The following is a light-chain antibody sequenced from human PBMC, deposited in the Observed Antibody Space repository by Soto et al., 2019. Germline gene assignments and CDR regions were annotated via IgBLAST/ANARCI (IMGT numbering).Light chain of an antibody. CDR2: WAS. Sequence: DIVMTQSPDSLAVSLGERATINCQSSQTILHSSNNLNYLAWYQQKPGQPPKLLIYWASTRESGVPDRYSGSGSGTDFPLTSSSLQAEDVAVYYCQQYYSTPSITFGQGTRLEIK. CDR3: QQYYSTPSIT. CDR1: QTILHSSNNLNY. V-gene: IGKV4-1*01. J-gene: IGKJ5*01.